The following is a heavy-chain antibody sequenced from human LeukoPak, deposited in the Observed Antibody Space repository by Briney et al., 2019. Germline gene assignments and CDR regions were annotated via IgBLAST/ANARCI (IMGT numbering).Heavy chain of an antibody. Sequence: PGRSLRLSCVASGFTFSSYGLHWVRQAPGKGLEWVAVIWYDGSNKYYADSVKGRFTISRDNSKNTLYLQMNSLRAEDTAVYYCARAGIAAAVPNYYYGMDVWGQGTTVTVSS. CDR1: GFTFSSYG. V-gene: IGHV3-33*01. D-gene: IGHD6-13*01. J-gene: IGHJ6*02. CDR2: IWYDGSNK. CDR3: ARAGIAAAVPNYYYGMDV.